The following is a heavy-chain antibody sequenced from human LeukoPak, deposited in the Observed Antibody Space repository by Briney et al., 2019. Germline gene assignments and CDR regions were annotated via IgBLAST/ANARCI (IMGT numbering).Heavy chain of an antibody. CDR2: IKQDGSEK. D-gene: IGHD6-13*01. CDR3: ARVGRKLAAAGPSDY. Sequence: SGGSLRLSCAASGFTFSSYWMSWVRQAPGKGLEWVANIKQDGSEKYYVDSVKGRFTISRDNAKNSLYLQMNSLRAEDTAVYYCARVGRKLAAAGPSDYWGQGTLVTVSS. V-gene: IGHV3-7*01. J-gene: IGHJ4*02. CDR1: GFTFSSYW.